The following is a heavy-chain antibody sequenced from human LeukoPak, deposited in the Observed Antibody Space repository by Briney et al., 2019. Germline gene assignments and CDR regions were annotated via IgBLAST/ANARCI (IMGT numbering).Heavy chain of an antibody. D-gene: IGHD2-2*02. J-gene: IGHJ4*02. CDR1: GFTFSNAW. V-gene: IGHV3-15*01. CDR3: TTDRGYCSSTSCYTRYFDY. CDR2: LKSKTDGGTT. Sequence: PGGSLRLSCAASGFTFSNAWMSWVRQAPGKGLEWVGRLKSKTDGGTTDYAAPVKGRFTISSDDSKNTLYLQMNSLKTEDTAVYYCTTDRGYCSSTSCYTRYFDYWGQGTLVTVSS.